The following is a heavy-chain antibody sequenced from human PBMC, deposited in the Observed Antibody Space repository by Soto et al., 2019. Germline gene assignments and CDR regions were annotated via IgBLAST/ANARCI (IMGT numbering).Heavy chain of an antibody. Sequence: CAKSGESGTSIGPGWSWIRQSPSRGLEWLGRTYYRSKWYNDYAVSVKSRITINPDTSKNQFSLQLNSVTPEDTAVYYCAREIAGTVDYWGQGTLVTVSS. J-gene: IGHJ4*02. V-gene: IGHV6-1*01. CDR3: AREIAGTVDY. D-gene: IGHD1-20*01. CDR2: TYYRSKWYN. CDR1: GESGTSIGPG.